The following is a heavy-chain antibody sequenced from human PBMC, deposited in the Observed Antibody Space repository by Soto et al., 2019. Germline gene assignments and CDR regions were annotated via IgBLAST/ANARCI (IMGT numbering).Heavy chain of an antibody. CDR1: GFTFSSYG. CDR2: ISYDGSNK. D-gene: IGHD2-2*01. J-gene: IGHJ4*02. V-gene: IGHV3-30*18. Sequence: TGGSLRLSCAASGFTFSSYGMHWVRQAPGKGLEWVAVISYDGSNKYYADSVKGRFTISRDNSKNTLYLQMNSLRAEDTAVYYCAKDGFDQRIDYWGQGTLVTVSS. CDR3: AKDGFDQRIDY.